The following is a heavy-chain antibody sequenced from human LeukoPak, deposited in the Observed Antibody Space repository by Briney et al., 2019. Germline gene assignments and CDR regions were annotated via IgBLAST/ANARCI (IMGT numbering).Heavy chain of an antibody. CDR1: GFTFSRYA. Sequence: GGSLRLSCAASGFTFSRYALNWARQAPGKGLEWVSTVSVSGGSTYYADSVKGRFTISRDNSENSLYLQMNSLRAEDTAVYYCARGPRDPTEYCSGGRCATTYEVWGQGTLVTVSS. D-gene: IGHD2-15*01. CDR3: ARGPRDPTEYCSGGRCATTYEV. J-gene: IGHJ4*02. CDR2: VSVSGGST. V-gene: IGHV3-23*01.